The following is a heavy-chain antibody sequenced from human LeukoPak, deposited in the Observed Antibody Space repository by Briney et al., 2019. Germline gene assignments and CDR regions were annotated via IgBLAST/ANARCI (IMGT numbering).Heavy chain of an antibody. CDR1: GFTFSSYG. D-gene: IGHD3-16*02. V-gene: IGHV3-30*02. CDR2: IRYDGSNK. CDR3: ARESTLGMRLGELST. J-gene: IGHJ5*02. Sequence: PGGSLRLSCAASGFTFSSYGMHWVRQAPGKGLEWVAFIRYDGSNKYYADSVKGRFTISRDNSKNTLYLQMNSLRAEDTAVYYCARESTLGMRLGELSTWGQGTLVTVSS.